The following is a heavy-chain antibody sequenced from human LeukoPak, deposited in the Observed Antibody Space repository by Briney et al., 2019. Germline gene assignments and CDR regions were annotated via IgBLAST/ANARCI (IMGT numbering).Heavy chain of an antibody. J-gene: IGHJ3*02. CDR3: ARDLVGSSDAFDM. CDR2: IYYTGRT. D-gene: IGHD2-8*02. CDR1: GGSTRSYY. V-gene: IGHV4-59*01. Sequence: SETLSLTCTVSGGSTRSYYWSWIRQPPGKGLEWIGYIYYTGRTSCNPSLKSRVTISVDTSKNQFSLTLSSVTAADTAVYYCARDLVGSSDAFDMWGQGTMVTVSS.